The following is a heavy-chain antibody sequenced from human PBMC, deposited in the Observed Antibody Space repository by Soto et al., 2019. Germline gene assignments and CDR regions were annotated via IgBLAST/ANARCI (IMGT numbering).Heavy chain of an antibody. D-gene: IGHD3-22*01. Sequence: EVQLVESGGGLVQPGGSLKLSCAASGFTFSGSAMHWVRQASGKGLEWVGRIRNKANSYATAYAASVKGRFTISRDDSKNTASLQMNSLKTEDAAVYYCTSSALIDYYYYYGMDVWGQGTTVTVSS. CDR2: IRNKANSYAT. V-gene: IGHV3-73*02. CDR1: GFTFSGSA. J-gene: IGHJ6*02. CDR3: TSSALIDYYYYYGMDV.